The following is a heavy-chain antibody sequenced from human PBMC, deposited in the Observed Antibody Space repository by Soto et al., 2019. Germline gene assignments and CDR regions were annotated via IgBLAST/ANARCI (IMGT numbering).Heavy chain of an antibody. CDR2: ISSSSSYI. J-gene: IGHJ6*02. Sequence: GGSVRLSCAASGFTFSSYSMNWVRQAPGKGLEWVSSISSSSSYIYYADSVKGRFTISRDNAKNSLYLQMNSLRAEDTAVYYCARRRYYYGSGSLTPYYYYYGMDVWGQGTTVTVSS. CDR1: GFTFSSYS. CDR3: ARRRYYYGSGSLTPYYYYYGMDV. D-gene: IGHD3-10*01. V-gene: IGHV3-21*01.